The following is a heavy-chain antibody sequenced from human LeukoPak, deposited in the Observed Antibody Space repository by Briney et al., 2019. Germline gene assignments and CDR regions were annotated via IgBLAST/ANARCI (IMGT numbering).Heavy chain of an antibody. Sequence: GGSLRLSCAASGFIFSSYWMHWVRQAPGKGLEWVSSINTVATYIYYADSVRGRFTISRDNAKNSVYLQMDSLRAEDTGVYYCARLRRNGDSGGFYYYYDYWGQGTLVTVSS. CDR2: INTVATYI. CDR1: GFIFSSYW. J-gene: IGHJ4*02. CDR3: ARLRRNGDSGGFYYYYDY. D-gene: IGHD3-22*01. V-gene: IGHV3-21*01.